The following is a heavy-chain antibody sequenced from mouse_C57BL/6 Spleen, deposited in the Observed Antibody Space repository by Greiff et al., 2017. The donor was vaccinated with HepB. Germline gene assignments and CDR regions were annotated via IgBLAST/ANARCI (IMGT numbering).Heavy chain of an antibody. CDR2: IDPSDSYT. CDR1: GYTFTSYW. J-gene: IGHJ2*01. V-gene: IGHV1-50*01. CDR3: ARRDY. Sequence: VQVVESGAELVKPGASVKLSCKASGYTFTSYWMQWVKQRPGQGLEWIGEIDPSDSYTNYNQKFKGKATLTVDTSSSTAYMQLSSLTSEDSAVYYCARRDYWGQGTTLTVSS.